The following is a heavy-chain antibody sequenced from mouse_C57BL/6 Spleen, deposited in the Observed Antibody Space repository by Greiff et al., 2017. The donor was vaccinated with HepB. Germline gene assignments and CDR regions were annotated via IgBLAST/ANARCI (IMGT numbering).Heavy chain of an antibody. CDR1: GFTFSNYW. Sequence: VQLKQSGGGLVQPGGSMKLSCVASGFTFSNYWMNWVRQSPEKGLEWVAQIRLKSDNYATHYAESVKGRFTISRDDSKSSFYLQMNNLRAEDTGIYYCTDYWDGDYWGQGTTLTVSS. CDR2: IRLKSDNYAT. V-gene: IGHV6-3*01. D-gene: IGHD4-1*01. J-gene: IGHJ2*01. CDR3: TDYWDGDY.